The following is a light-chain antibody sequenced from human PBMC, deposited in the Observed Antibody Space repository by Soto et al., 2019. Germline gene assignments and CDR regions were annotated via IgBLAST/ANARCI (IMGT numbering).Light chain of an antibody. Sequence: QSALTQPASVSGFPGQSITVSYSGTSSHIGRYNHVAWYQQFPGKSPKLMIYAVSDRPPGVSDRFSGSKSGITASLTISGLQTEDEADYYCSSYTTGSTLPWVFGTGTKVTVL. CDR1: SSHIGRYNH. CDR2: AVS. J-gene: IGLJ1*01. CDR3: SSYTTGSTLPWV. V-gene: IGLV2-14*03.